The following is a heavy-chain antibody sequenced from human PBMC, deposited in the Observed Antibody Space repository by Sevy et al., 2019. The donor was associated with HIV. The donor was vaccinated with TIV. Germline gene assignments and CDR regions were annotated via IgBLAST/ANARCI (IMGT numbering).Heavy chain of an antibody. D-gene: IGHD6-13*01. CDR1: GFIFSDHY. CDR3: ATHAGIAAAGRVFDY. J-gene: IGHJ4*02. V-gene: IGHV3-72*01. Sequence: GGSLRLSCAASGFIFSDHYMVWVRQAPGKGLEWVGRIRNKADSYTTEYAASVKGRFTISRDDSKNSLYLLMNSLKTEDTAVYYCATHAGIAAAGRVFDYWGQGTLVTVSS. CDR2: IRNKADSYTT.